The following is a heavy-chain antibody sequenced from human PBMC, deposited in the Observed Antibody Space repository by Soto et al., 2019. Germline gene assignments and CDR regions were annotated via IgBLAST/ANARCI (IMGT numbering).Heavy chain of an antibody. CDR1: GFTFSSYA. CDR3: ARDLFHYDFWSGPPAYYYYGMDV. Sequence: PGGSLRLSCAASGFTFSSYAMHWVRQAPGKGLEWVAVISYDGSNKYYADTVKGRFTISRDNSKNTLYLQMNSLRAEDTALYYCARDLFHYDFWSGPPAYYYYGMDVWGQGTTVTVSS. J-gene: IGHJ6*02. D-gene: IGHD3-3*01. V-gene: IGHV3-30-3*01. CDR2: ISYDGSNK.